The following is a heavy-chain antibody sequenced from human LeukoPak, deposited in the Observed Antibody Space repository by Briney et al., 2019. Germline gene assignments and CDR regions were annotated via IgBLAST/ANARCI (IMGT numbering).Heavy chain of an antibody. CDR2: INPNSGGT. V-gene: IGHV1-2*02. CDR1: GYTFTGYY. D-gene: IGHD5-18*01. Sequence: ASVKVSCKASGYTFTGYYMHWVRQAPGQGLEWMGWINPNSGGTNYAQKFQGRVTMTRDTSISTAYMELSRLRSDDTAVYYCARDHGDTAMARRLFDYWGQGTLVTVSS. CDR3: ARDHGDTAMARRLFDY. J-gene: IGHJ4*02.